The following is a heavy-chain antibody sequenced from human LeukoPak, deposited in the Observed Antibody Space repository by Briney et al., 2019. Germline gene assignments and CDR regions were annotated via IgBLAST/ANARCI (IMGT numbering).Heavy chain of an antibody. J-gene: IGHJ4*02. D-gene: IGHD2-15*01. CDR3: ASYPRYVSTPPFDY. V-gene: IGHV1-2*02. Sequence: ASVKVSCKASGYTFTAYYMHWVRQAPGQGPEWMGWINPNTGDTKYAQKFQGRVTMTRDTTVSTAYLELSRLTSDDTAVYYCASYPRYVSTPPFDYWGQGTLVTVSS. CDR1: GYTFTAYY. CDR2: INPNTGDT.